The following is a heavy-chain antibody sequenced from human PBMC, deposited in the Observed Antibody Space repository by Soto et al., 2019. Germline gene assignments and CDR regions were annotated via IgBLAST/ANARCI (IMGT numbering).Heavy chain of an antibody. Sequence: QVKLQESGPGLATPSGTLSLTCAVSGVSLTSGNWWTWVRQSPQRGLEYIGEIFHDGTANYYQSFERLVAMSVDTSRNQFSLKLTSVTAADTAVYFCARLVYDTRLNYMYFDFWGPGTLVTVSS. J-gene: IGHJ4*02. D-gene: IGHD3-10*01. CDR2: IFHDGTA. V-gene: IGHV4-4*02. CDR1: GVSLTSGNW. CDR3: ARLVYDTRLNYMYFDF.